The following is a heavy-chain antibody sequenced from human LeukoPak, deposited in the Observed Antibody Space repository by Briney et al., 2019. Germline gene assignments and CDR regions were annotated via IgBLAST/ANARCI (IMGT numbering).Heavy chain of an antibody. Sequence: SETLSLTCTVSGGSISSYYWSWIRQPPGKGLEWIGYIYHSGSTNYNPSLKSRVTISVDTSKNQFSLKLSSVTAADTAVYYCARDGVDYFDYWGQGTLVTVSS. CDR1: GGSISSYY. CDR3: ARDGVDYFDY. J-gene: IGHJ4*02. CDR2: IYHSGST. D-gene: IGHD2-15*01. V-gene: IGHV4-59*01.